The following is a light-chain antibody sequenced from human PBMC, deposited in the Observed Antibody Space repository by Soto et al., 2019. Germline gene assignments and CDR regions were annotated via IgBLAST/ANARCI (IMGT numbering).Light chain of an antibody. J-gene: IGKJ5*01. CDR1: QSLIYNNTYNY. CDR2: FGS. Sequence: EIVMTQSPLTLPVPPGEPASISCRSSQSLIYNNTYNYLDWYVQKPGQSPQLLIYFGSNRAPGVPDRFSGSGSGTDFTLKINRVEAEDVGTYYCMQALQSLTFGQGTRLEIQ. V-gene: IGKV2-28*01. CDR3: MQALQSLT.